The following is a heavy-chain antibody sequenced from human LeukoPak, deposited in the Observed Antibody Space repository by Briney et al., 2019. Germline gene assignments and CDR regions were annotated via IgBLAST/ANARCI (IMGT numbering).Heavy chain of an antibody. CDR2: ISSSGSTI. V-gene: IGHV3-48*04. Sequence: PGGSLRLSCAASGFTFSTYSMNWVRQAPGKGLEWVSYISSSGSTIYYADSVKGRFTISRDNAKNSLYLQMNSLRAEDTAVYYCARARCGGSCYLDYWGQGTLVTVSS. CDR1: GFTFSTYS. D-gene: IGHD2-15*01. J-gene: IGHJ4*02. CDR3: ARARCGGSCYLDY.